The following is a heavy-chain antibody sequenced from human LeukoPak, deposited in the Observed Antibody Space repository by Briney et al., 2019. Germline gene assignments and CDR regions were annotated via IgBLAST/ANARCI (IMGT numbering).Heavy chain of an antibody. D-gene: IGHD3-3*01. Sequence: SETLSLTCTVSGGSFHNNYFWAWIRPTPGERLEWIGNVYYDGRTDYTPSLESRVSIAVDTSNNQFFLKLNSVTAADTALYFCARDRTARDYDSANRFDPWGRGIPVTVSS. CDR3: ARDRTARDYDSANRFDP. V-gene: IGHV4-39*07. J-gene: IGHJ5*02. CDR1: GGSFHNNYF. CDR2: VYYDGRT.